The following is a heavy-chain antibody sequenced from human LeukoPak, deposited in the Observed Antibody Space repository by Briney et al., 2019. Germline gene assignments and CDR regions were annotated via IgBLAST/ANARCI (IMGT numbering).Heavy chain of an antibody. Sequence: PGGSLRLSCAASGFTFSSYTMHWVRQTPGKGLEWVSALSGSGGSTYYVDSVKGRFTISRDNSKNTLYLQMNSLRAEDTAVYYCARGSNIGVATRTLDYWGQGTLVTVSS. CDR3: ARGSNIGVATRTLDY. D-gene: IGHD6-19*01. J-gene: IGHJ4*02. V-gene: IGHV3-23*01. CDR2: LSGSGGST. CDR1: GFTFSSYT.